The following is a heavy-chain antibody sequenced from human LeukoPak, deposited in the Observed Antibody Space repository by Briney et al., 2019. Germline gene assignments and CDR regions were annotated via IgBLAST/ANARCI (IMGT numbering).Heavy chain of an antibody. CDR3: ARVPTYTRSSSWYSYPFYYYYMDV. J-gene: IGHJ6*03. D-gene: IGHD6-13*01. V-gene: IGHV1-69*13. Sequence: GASVKVSCKASGGTFSSYAISWVRQAPGQGLEWMGGIIPIFGTANYAQKFQGRVTITADESTSTAYMELSSLRSEDTAVYYCARVPTYTRSSSWYSYPFYYYYMDVWGKGTTVTVSS. CDR2: IIPIFGTA. CDR1: GGTFSSYA.